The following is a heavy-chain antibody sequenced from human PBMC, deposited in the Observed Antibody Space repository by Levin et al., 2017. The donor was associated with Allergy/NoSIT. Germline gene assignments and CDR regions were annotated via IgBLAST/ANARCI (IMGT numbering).Heavy chain of an antibody. CDR1: GFTFSNYW. J-gene: IGHJ4*02. D-gene: IGHD3-10*01. V-gene: IGHV3-7*01. CDR3: ARATSGDKEDY. CDR2: INEDGSEK. Sequence: GGSLRLSCAASGFTFSNYWMSWVRQAPAKGLEWVGNINEDGSEKYYVDSVKGRFTIARDNAKNSVYLQMNSLRAEDTAVYYCARATSGDKEDYWGQGTLVTVSS.